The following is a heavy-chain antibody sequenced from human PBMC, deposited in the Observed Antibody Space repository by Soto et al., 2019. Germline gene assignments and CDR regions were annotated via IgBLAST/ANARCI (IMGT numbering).Heavy chain of an antibody. CDR3: ARDRPSYSRSWYKDYYYYYGMDV. CDR2: INPSGGST. J-gene: IGHJ6*01. CDR1: GYSLSSYY. V-gene: IGHV1-46*01. D-gene: IGHD6-13*01. Sequence: VNGYWKRFGYSLSSYYMHWVRQDTGQGLEWMGIINPSGGSTSYAQKFQGRVTMNRDTSTSTVYMELSSVTAADTAVYYCARDRPSYSRSWYKDYYYYYGMDVWGQGTTVTVSS.